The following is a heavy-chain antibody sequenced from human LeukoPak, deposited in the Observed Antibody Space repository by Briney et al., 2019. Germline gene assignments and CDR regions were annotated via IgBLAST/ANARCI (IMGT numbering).Heavy chain of an antibody. V-gene: IGHV4-4*07. CDR1: GGSISSYY. CDR3: ARSPTYYYDSSGYYYYFDY. J-gene: IGHJ4*02. Sequence: SETLSLTCTVSGGSISSYYWSWIRQPAGKGREWIGRIYTSGSTNYNPSLKSRVTMSVDTSKNQFSLKLSSVTAADTAVYYCARSPTYYYDSSGYYYYFDYWGQGTLVTVSS. CDR2: IYTSGST. D-gene: IGHD3-22*01.